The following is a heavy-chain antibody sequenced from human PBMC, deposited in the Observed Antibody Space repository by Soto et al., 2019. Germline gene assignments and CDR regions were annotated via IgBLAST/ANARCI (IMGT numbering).Heavy chain of an antibody. D-gene: IGHD3-3*01. Sequence: ASVKVSCKASGYTFTSYDINWVRQATGQGLEWMGWMNPNSGNTGYAQKFQGRVTMTRNTSISTAYMELSSLRSEDTAVYYCARGGTNVIFGVVIRGYYYYGMDVWGQGTTVTVSS. J-gene: IGHJ6*02. V-gene: IGHV1-8*01. CDR3: ARGGTNVIFGVVIRGYYYYGMDV. CDR2: MNPNSGNT. CDR1: GYTFTSYD.